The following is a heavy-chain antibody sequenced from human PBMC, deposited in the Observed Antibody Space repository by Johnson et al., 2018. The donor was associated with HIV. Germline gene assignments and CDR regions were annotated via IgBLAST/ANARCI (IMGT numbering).Heavy chain of an antibody. CDR2: IYSGGST. J-gene: IGHJ3*02. CDR3: ARDGDNPRI. Sequence: QVQLVESGGGVVQPGESLRLSCAASGFTFANYGMHWVRQAPGKGLEWVSVIYSGGSTYYADSVKGRFTISRDNSKNTLYLQMNSLRAEDTAVYYCARDGDNPRIWGQGTMVTVSS. D-gene: IGHD7-27*01. V-gene: IGHV3-NL1*01. CDR1: GFTFANYG.